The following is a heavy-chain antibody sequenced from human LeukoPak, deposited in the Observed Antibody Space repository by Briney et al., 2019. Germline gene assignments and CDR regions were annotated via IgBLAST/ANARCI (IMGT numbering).Heavy chain of an antibody. CDR3: ARVSGYNPGPFDY. D-gene: IGHD5-12*01. J-gene: IGHJ4*02. CDR2: IIPIFGTP. V-gene: IGHV1-69*13. CDR1: GGTFSSYG. Sequence: GASVKVSCKASGGTFSSYGISWVRQAPGQGLEWMGGIIPIFGTPNYAQKFQGRVTITADESTSTAYMELSSLRSEDTAVYYCARVSGYNPGPFDYWGQGTLVTVSS.